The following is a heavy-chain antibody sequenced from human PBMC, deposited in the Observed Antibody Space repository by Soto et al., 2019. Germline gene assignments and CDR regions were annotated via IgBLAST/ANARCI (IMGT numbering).Heavy chain of an antibody. Sequence: ASVKVSCKASGYTFTGYYMHWVRQAPGQGLEWMGWINLNSGGTNYAQKFQGRVTMTRDTSISTAYMELSRLRSDDTAVYYCAREYGSGSYYNVPFDYWGQGALVTVSS. CDR1: GYTFTGYY. J-gene: IGHJ4*02. CDR3: AREYGSGSYYNVPFDY. D-gene: IGHD3-10*01. V-gene: IGHV1-2*02. CDR2: INLNSGGT.